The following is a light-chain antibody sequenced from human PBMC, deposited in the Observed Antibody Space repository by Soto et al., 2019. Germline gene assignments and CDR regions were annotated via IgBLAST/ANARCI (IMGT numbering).Light chain of an antibody. CDR3: GTWDSSLSYYV. Sequence: SVLTQPPSGSAVPGQRVTISCSRSSSNIGNNYVSWYQQLPGTAPKLLIYENNKRASGIPDRFSGSKSGTSATLDITGLQTGDEADYYCGTWDSSLSYYVFGGGTKVTVL. CDR2: ENN. V-gene: IGLV1-51*02. J-gene: IGLJ1*01. CDR1: SSNIGNNY.